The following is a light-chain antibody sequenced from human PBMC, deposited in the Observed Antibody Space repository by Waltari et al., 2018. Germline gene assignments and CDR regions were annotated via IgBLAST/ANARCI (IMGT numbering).Light chain of an antibody. CDR1: QSISSY. CDR3: QQYNSYPLT. J-gene: IGKJ3*01. CDR2: AAS. Sequence: DIQMTQSPSSLSASVGDSVTITCRASQSISSYLNWYQQKPGKAPKLLIYAASSLQSGVQSRFSGSGSGTDFTLTISSLQPEDFATYYCQQYNSYPLTFGPGTKVDIK. V-gene: IGKV1-39*01.